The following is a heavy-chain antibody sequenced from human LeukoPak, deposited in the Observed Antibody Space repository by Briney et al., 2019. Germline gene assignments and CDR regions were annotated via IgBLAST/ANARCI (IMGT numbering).Heavy chain of an antibody. D-gene: IGHD3-10*01. Sequence: SETLSLTCAVNGGSFSDYFCRWIRQSPGKGLEWIGEINQGGRTTFNPSLKSRVTISSDRSKYHFSLTLRSVTAADTAVYYCARGKRVWFGELMTSFSYFYIDLWGRGTTVIVSS. CDR1: GGSFSDYF. CDR3: ARGKRVWFGELMTSFSYFYIDL. V-gene: IGHV4-34*01. CDR2: INQGGRT. J-gene: IGHJ6*03.